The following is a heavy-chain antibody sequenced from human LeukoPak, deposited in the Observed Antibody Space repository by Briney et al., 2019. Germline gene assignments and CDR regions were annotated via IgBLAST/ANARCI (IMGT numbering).Heavy chain of an antibody. Sequence: ETLSLTCAVYGGSFSGYYWSWIRQPPGKGLEWIGEINHSGSTNYNPSLKSRVTISVDTSKNQFSLKLSSVTAADTAVYYCARVGPGLGSGSRTFDYWGQGTLVTVSS. J-gene: IGHJ4*02. D-gene: IGHD3-10*02. CDR1: GGSFSGYY. CDR2: INHSGST. V-gene: IGHV4-34*01. CDR3: ARVGPGLGSGSRTFDY.